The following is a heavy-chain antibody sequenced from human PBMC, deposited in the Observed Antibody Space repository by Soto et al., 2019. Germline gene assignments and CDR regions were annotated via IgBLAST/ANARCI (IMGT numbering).Heavy chain of an antibody. CDR3: AREMEVGSSSCFGY. J-gene: IGHJ4*02. CDR2: ISSSTSTI. V-gene: IGHV3-48*02. Sequence: EVQLVESGGGLVQPGGSLRLSCAASGFTFSSYNMNWVRQVPGKGLEWISYISSSTSTIHYADSVKGRFTISRDNAKNSLYLQMNSLRDEDTAVYYCAREMEVGSSSCFGYWGQGTLVTVSS. D-gene: IGHD6-13*01. CDR1: GFTFSSYN.